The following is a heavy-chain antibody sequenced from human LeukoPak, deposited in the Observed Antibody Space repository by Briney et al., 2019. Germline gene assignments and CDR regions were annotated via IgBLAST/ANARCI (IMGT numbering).Heavy chain of an antibody. CDR1: GYTFTSYG. CDR3: ARDHRTESDGYYFVNELWYFDL. CDR2: INPTNEKT. J-gene: IGHJ2*01. Sequence: ASVKVSCKASGYTFTSYGIHWVRQAPGQRLEWMGWINPTNEKTKYSEKFQGRVTISRDTGASTVYMELSSLRSEDTAVYYCARDHRTESDGYYFVNELWYFDLWGRGTLVSVSS. V-gene: IGHV1-3*01. D-gene: IGHD3-22*01.